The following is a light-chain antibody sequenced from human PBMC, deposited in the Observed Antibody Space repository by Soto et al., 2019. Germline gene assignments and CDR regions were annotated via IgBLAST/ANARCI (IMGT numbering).Light chain of an antibody. CDR3: QQRRSWPPIT. Sequence: IVLIPSPATLSLSPGDRAPLSCRACQSVDSYLAWFQQKPGQAPRLLIYDATNRAIGIPARFSGSGSGTDFTLTISSLEPEDFAVYFCQQRRSWPPITFGQGTRLEIK. V-gene: IGKV3-11*01. CDR1: QSVDSY. J-gene: IGKJ5*01. CDR2: DAT.